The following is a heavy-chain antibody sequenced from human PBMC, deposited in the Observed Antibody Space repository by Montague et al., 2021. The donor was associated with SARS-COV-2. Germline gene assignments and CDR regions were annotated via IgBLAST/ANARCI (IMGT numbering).Heavy chain of an antibody. CDR3: ARDQVPDYYYYYYGMDV. V-gene: IGHV3-21*01. CDR1: GFTFSSYS. Sequence: SLRLSCAASGFTFSSYSMNLVRQAPGKGLECVSSISSSSSYIYYADSVKGRFTISRDNAKNSLYLQMNSLRAEDTAVYYCARDQVPDYYYYYYGMDVWGQGTTVTVSS. CDR2: ISSSSSYI. J-gene: IGHJ6*02.